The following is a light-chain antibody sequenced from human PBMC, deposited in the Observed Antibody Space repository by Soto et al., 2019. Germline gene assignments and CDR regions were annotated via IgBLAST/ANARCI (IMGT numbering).Light chain of an antibody. J-gene: IGLJ1*01. Sequence: QSVLTQPPSVSGAPGQRVTISCTGSSSNIGAGYDVHWYQQHPGTAPKLLIFGNTNRPSGVPDRFSGSKSVTSASLAITGLQAEDEADYYCQSYDNSLSGYVFATGTKLTVL. CDR2: GNT. V-gene: IGLV1-40*01. CDR3: QSYDNSLSGYV. CDR1: SSNIGAGYD.